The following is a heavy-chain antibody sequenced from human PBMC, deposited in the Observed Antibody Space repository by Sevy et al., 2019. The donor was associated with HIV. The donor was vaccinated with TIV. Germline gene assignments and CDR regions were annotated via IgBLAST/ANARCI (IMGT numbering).Heavy chain of an antibody. J-gene: IGHJ4*02. V-gene: IGHV3-23*01. CDR3: AKDSGISAQIVVALRY. D-gene: IGHD3-22*01. CDR1: GVTFSSYA. Sequence: GGSLRLSCADSGVTFSSYAMSLVRQAPGKGLEWVSTISGHGGSTYYAGAVKGRFTISRDNSKKMVYLQMNSLRAEDTAVYYCAKDSGISAQIVVALRYWGQGTQVTVSS. CDR2: ISGHGGST.